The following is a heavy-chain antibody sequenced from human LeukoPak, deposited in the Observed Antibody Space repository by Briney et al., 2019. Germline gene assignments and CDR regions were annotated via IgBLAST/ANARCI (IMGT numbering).Heavy chain of an antibody. CDR1: GYTFTSYG. CDR2: ISAYNGNT. D-gene: IGHD3-9*01. J-gene: IGHJ1*01. V-gene: IGHV1-18*01. CDR3: ARGSVYYDILTGYCSGGNFQH. Sequence: ASVKVSCKASGYTFTSYGISWVRQAPGQGLEWMGWISAYNGNTNYAQKLQGRVTMTTDTSTSTAYMELRSLRSDDTAVYYCARGSVYYDILTGYCSGGNFQHWGQGTWSPSPQ.